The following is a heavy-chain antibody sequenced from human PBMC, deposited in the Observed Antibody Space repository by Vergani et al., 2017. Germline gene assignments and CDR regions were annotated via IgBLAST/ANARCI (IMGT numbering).Heavy chain of an antibody. D-gene: IGHD3-3*01. V-gene: IGHV1-69*11. Sequence: QVQLVQSGAEVKKPGSSVKVSCKASGGTFSSYAISWVRQAPGQGLEWMGRIIPILGTANYAQKFQGRVTITADESTSTAYMELSSLRSEDTAVYYCARATQGYDFWSGYYSNWFDPWGQGTLVTVSS. CDR3: ARATQGYDFWSGYYSNWFDP. CDR1: GGTFSSYA. CDR2: IIPILGTA. J-gene: IGHJ5*02.